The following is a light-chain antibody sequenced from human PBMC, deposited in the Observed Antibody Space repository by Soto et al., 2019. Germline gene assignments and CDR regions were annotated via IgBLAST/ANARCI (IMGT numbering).Light chain of an antibody. CDR1: SSDVGGYNY. CDR2: DVS. J-gene: IGLJ2*01. Sequence: QSALTQPASVSGSPGQSITISCTGTSSDVGGYNYVSWYQQHPGKAPKLMIYDVSNRPSGVSNRFSGSKSGNTASLTISGLQAEDEADYYCSSYTSSSTLVVFGVGTQLTV. V-gene: IGLV2-14*01. CDR3: SSYTSSSTLVV.